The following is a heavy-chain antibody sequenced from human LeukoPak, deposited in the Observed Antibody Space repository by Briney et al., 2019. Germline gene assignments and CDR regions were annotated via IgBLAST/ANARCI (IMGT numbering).Heavy chain of an antibody. Sequence: GGSLRLSCAASGFTFSRFTMNWVRQAPGKGLEWVSSITSSSSYIYYADSVKGRFSISRDNAKNSLYLQMNSLRAEDMALYYCAKGGGGRLIYYYYMDVWGKGTTVTISS. CDR2: ITSSSSYI. CDR1: GFTFSRFT. V-gene: IGHV3-21*04. D-gene: IGHD3-16*01. CDR3: AKGGGGRLIYYYYMDV. J-gene: IGHJ6*03.